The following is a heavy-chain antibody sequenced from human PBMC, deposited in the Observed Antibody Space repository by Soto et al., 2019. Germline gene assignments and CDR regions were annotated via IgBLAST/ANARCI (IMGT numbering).Heavy chain of an antibody. V-gene: IGHV1-18*01. Sequence: QVQLVQSGAEVKKPGASVKVSCKASGYTFTSYGISWVRQAPGQGLEWMGWISAYNGNTNYAQKLQGRVTMTTDTSTSTAYMDLRSLRSDDTAVYYCARDVGIVVVVAAPYHYYYGMDVWGQGTTVTVSS. J-gene: IGHJ6*02. CDR1: GYTFTSYG. CDR2: ISAYNGNT. CDR3: ARDVGIVVVVAAPYHYYYGMDV. D-gene: IGHD2-15*01.